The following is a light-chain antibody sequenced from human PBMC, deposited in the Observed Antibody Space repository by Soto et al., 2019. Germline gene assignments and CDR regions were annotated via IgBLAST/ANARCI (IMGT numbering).Light chain of an antibody. CDR1: TGAVTSGNY. J-gene: IGLJ3*02. V-gene: IGLV7-43*01. CDR2: NTS. CDR3: LLYDGGSHLV. Sequence: QAVVTQEPSLTVSPGGTVTLTCASSTGAVTSGNYPSWFQQKPGQTPRTLIYNTSNKHSWTPARFSGSPLGGKAALTRSGVQPEDEADYYGLLYDGGSHLVFGGGTKVTVL.